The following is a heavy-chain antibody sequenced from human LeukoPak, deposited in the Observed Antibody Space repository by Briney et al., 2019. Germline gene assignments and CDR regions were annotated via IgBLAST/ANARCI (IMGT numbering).Heavy chain of an antibody. CDR2: IWYGGSNK. CDR3: AKKDMDV. J-gene: IGHJ6*03. CDR1: GFTFSSYG. Sequence: QPGRSLRLSCAASGFTFSSYGMHWVRQAPGKGLEWVAVIWYGGSNKYYADSVKGRFTISRDNSKNTLYLQMNSLRAEDTAVYYCAKKDMDVWGKGTTVTVSS. V-gene: IGHV3-30*18.